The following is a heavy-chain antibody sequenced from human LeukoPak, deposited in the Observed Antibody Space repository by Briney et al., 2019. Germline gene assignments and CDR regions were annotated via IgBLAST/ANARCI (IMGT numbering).Heavy chain of an antibody. V-gene: IGHV3-74*01. D-gene: IGHD3-3*01. J-gene: IGHJ4*02. Sequence: GGSLRLSCAASGFTDSSYWMHLVRQAAGKGLVWVSRINSDGSSTSYADSVKGRFTISRDNAKNTLYLQMNSLRAEDTAVYYCARGFWSGYLIDYWGQGTLVTVSS. CDR3: ARGFWSGYLIDY. CDR2: INSDGSST. CDR1: GFTDSSYW.